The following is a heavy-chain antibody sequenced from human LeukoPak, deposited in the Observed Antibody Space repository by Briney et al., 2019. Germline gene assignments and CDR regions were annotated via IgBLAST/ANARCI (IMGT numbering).Heavy chain of an antibody. J-gene: IGHJ4*02. CDR1: GGSFSGYY. D-gene: IGHD6-13*01. CDR3: ARDWYSSSWFDY. Sequence: SETLSLTCAVNGGSFSGYYWSWIRQPPGKGLDWIGEINHSGSTNYNPSLKSRVTISVDTSKNQFSLKLSSVTAADTAVYYCARDWYSSSWFDYWGQGTLVTVSS. CDR2: INHSGST. V-gene: IGHV4-34*01.